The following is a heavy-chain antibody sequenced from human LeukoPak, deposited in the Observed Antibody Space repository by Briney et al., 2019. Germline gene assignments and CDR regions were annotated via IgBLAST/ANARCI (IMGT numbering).Heavy chain of an antibody. CDR1: GFTFSRYG. V-gene: IGHV3-21*01. CDR3: ARDQQLVVDY. Sequence: GSLRLSCAASGFTFSRYGMSWVRQAPGKGLEWVSSISSSSSYIYYADSVKGRFTISRDNAKNSLYLQMNSLRAEDTAVYYCARDQQLVVDYWGQGTLVTVSS. D-gene: IGHD6-13*01. CDR2: ISSSSSYI. J-gene: IGHJ4*02.